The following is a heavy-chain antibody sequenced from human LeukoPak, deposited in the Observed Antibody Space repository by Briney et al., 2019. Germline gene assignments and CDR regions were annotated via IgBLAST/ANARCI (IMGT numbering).Heavy chain of an antibody. CDR2: IKQDGSEK. Sequence: GGSLRLSCAASGFTFSNFWMSWVRQAPAKGLVWVANIKQDGSEKYYVDSVKGRFTISRDNAKNSLYLQMNSLRAEDTAVYYCAIILGWEPDFDYWGQGTLVTVSS. J-gene: IGHJ4*02. V-gene: IGHV3-7*01. CDR1: GFTFSNFW. CDR3: AIILGWEPDFDY. D-gene: IGHD4-23*01.